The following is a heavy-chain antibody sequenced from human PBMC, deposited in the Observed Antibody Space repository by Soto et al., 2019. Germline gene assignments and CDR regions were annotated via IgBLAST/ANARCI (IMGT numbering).Heavy chain of an antibody. D-gene: IGHD3-10*01. CDR3: ARKVSGSTGRPDLWYFHF. J-gene: IGHJ2*01. Sequence: EVQLLDSGGGLVQPGGSLRLSCAASGFTFSGYALTWVRQAPGKGLEWVSAISGGGDATFYADSVKGRFTISRDNSKNTLYLQMSTLRAEDTAVYYCARKVSGSTGRPDLWYFHFWGRGTLVTVSS. CDR1: GFTFSGYA. CDR2: ISGGGDAT. V-gene: IGHV3-23*01.